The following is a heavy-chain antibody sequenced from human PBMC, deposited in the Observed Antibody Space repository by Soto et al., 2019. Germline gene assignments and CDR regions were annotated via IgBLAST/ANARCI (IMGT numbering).Heavy chain of an antibody. D-gene: IGHD6-19*01. CDR3: ARGPEQWPLDY. CDR2: INHSGST. CDR1: GGSFSGYY. J-gene: IGHJ4*02. Sequence: PSETLSLTCAVYGGSFSGYYWSWIRQPPGQGLEWIGEINHSGSTNYNPSLKSRVTISVDTSKNQFSLKLTSVTAADTAVYYCARGPEQWPLDYWGQGALVTVSS. V-gene: IGHV4-34*01.